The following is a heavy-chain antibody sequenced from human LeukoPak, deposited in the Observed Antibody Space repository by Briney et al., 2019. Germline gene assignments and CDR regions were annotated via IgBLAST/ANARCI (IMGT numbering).Heavy chain of an antibody. CDR3: TRSVYI. V-gene: IGHV4-61*02. Sequence: SETLSLTCTVSGGSISSDSYYWSWIRQPAGKGLEWIGRIYASGTTDYNPSLKSRVTISVDTSKNQFSLKPSSVTAADTAVYYCTRSVYIWGQGTMVTVSS. CDR2: IYASGTT. CDR1: GGSISSDSYY. J-gene: IGHJ3*02. D-gene: IGHD5/OR15-5a*01.